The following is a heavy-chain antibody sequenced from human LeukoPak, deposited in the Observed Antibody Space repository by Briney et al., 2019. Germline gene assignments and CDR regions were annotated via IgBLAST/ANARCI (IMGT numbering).Heavy chain of an antibody. V-gene: IGHV1-2*02. Sequence: ASVKVSCKASGGTFSSYAISWVRQAPGQGLEWMGWINPNSGGTNYAQKFQGRVTMTRDTSISTAYMELSRLGSDDTAVYYCAREIYDDVDYWGQGTLVTVSS. D-gene: IGHD3-16*01. CDR3: AREIYDDVDY. CDR2: INPNSGGT. CDR1: GGTFSSYA. J-gene: IGHJ4*02.